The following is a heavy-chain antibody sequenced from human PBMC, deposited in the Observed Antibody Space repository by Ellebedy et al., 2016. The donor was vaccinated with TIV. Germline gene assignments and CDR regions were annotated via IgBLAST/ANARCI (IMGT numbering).Heavy chain of an antibody. CDR2: INAGNGNT. Sequence: ASVKVSXXASGYTFTSYAMHWVRQAPGQRLEWMGWINAGNGNTKYSQKFQGRVTITRDTSASTAYMELSSLRSEDTAVYYCLSVATTYYYYGMDVWGQGTTVTVSS. V-gene: IGHV1-3*01. D-gene: IGHD6-19*01. CDR1: GYTFTSYA. CDR3: LSVATTYYYYGMDV. J-gene: IGHJ6*02.